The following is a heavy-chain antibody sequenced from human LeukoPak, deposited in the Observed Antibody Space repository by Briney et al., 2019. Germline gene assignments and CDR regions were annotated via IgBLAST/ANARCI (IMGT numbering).Heavy chain of an antibody. CDR1: GYTFTSYY. J-gene: IGHJ4*02. V-gene: IGHV1-46*01. Sequence: ASVKVSCKASGYTFTSYYMHWVRQAPGQGLEGMGIINHSGGSTSYAQKFQGRVTMTRDMSTSTVYMELSSLRSEDTAVYYCAREGDYYDSSGSRVYFDYWGQGTLVTVSS. CDR3: AREGDYYDSSGSRVYFDY. CDR2: INHSGGST. D-gene: IGHD3-22*01.